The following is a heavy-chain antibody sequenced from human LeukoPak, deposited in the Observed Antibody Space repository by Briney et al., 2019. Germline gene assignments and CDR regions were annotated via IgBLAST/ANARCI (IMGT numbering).Heavy chain of an antibody. D-gene: IGHD3-10*01. CDR3: ARGNYYGQDY. J-gene: IGHJ4*02. CDR2: ISSSSSYI. CDR1: GFTFSSYA. Sequence: PGGSLRLSCAASGFTFSSYAMSWVRQAPGKGLEWVSSISSSSSYIYYADSVKGRFTISRDNAKNTLYLQMNSLRAEDTAVYYCARGNYYGQDYWGQGTLVTVSS. V-gene: IGHV3-21*01.